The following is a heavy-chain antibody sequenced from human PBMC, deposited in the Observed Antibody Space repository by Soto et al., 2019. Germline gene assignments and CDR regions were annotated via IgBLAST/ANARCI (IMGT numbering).Heavy chain of an antibody. V-gene: IGHV3-74*01. D-gene: IGHD6-13*01. CDR1: GFTFCSYW. CDR2: INGDGSST. Sequence: EVQLVESGGGLVQPGGSLRLSCAASGFTFCSYWVHWVRQAPGRGLVWVSRINGDGSSTNYADSVKGRFTISRDNAKNTLYLQMNSLRAEDTAVYLCGRGGSGIYGMDVWGQGTTVAVSS. J-gene: IGHJ6*02. CDR3: GRGGSGIYGMDV.